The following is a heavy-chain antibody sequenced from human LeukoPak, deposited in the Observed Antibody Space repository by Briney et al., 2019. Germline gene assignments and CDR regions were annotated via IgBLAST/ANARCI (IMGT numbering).Heavy chain of an antibody. V-gene: IGHV3-7*02. Sequence: PGGSLRLACAASGFTFSSYWMSWVRQAPGKGLEWVANIKQDGSEKYYVDSVKGRFTISRDNAKNSLYLQMNSPRAEDTAVYYCARGHLNYYDSSGYYPYFDYWGHGTLVTVSS. CDR2: IKQDGSEK. CDR3: ARGHLNYYDSSGYYPYFDY. J-gene: IGHJ4*01. D-gene: IGHD3-22*01. CDR1: GFTFSSYW.